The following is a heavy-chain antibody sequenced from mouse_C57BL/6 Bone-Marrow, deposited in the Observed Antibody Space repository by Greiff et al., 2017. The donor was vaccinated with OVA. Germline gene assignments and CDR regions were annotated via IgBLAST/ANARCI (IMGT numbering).Heavy chain of an antibody. CDR1: GYTFTSYG. J-gene: IGHJ2*01. Sequence: QVQLQQSGAELARPGASVKLSCKASGYTFTSYGISWLKPRTGQGLEWIGEIYPRSGNTYYNAKFKGKATLTADKSSSTAYRELLSRTSEDSAVYFCASQGKGYWGQGTTLTVSS. CDR3: ASQGKGY. CDR2: IYPRSGNT. V-gene: IGHV1-81*01.